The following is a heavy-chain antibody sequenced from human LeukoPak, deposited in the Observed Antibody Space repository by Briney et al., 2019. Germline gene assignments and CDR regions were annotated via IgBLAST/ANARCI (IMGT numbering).Heavy chain of an antibody. J-gene: IGHJ6*03. V-gene: IGHV1-2*02. D-gene: IGHD2-21*01. CDR2: INPNSGGT. Sequence: ASVKVSCKASGFTFTSYGFSWVRQAPGQGLEWMGWINPNSGGTNYAQKFQGRVTMTRDTSISTAYMKLSRLRSDDTAVYYCARAYCGGDCLSYYYMDVWGKGTTVTVSS. CDR3: ARAYCGGDCLSYYYMDV. CDR1: GFTFTSYG.